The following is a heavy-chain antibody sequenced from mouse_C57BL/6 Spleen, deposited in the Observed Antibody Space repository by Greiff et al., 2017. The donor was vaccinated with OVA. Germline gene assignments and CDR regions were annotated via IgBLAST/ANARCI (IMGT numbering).Heavy chain of an antibody. Sequence: VKLMESGPGLVAPSQSLSITCTVSGFSLTSYGVAWVRQSPGQGLEWLGVIWGVGSTNYNSAPKSRLSISKDNSKSQVFLKMNRLQTDDTAMYYCATYDGYAMDYWGQGTSVTVSS. V-gene: IGHV2-6*01. D-gene: IGHD2-3*01. CDR1: GFSLTSYG. J-gene: IGHJ4*01. CDR2: IWGVGST. CDR3: ATYDGYAMDY.